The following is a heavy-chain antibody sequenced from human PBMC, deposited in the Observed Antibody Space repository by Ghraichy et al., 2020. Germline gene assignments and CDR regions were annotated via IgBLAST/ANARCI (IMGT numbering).Heavy chain of an antibody. V-gene: IGHV1-8*01. D-gene: IGHD5-12*01. CDR1: GYTFTSYD. CDR3: ARGLSRYSGYDPTKRGYYYGMDV. Sequence: ASVKVSCKASGYTFTSYDINWVRQATGQGLEWMGWMNPNSGNTGYAQKFQGRVTMTRNTSISTAYMELSSLRSEDTAVYYCARGLSRYSGYDPTKRGYYYGMDVWGQGTTVTVSS. J-gene: IGHJ6*02. CDR2: MNPNSGNT.